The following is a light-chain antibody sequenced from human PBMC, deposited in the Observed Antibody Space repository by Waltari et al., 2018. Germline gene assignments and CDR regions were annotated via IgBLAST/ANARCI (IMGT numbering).Light chain of an antibody. V-gene: IGKV3-20*01. J-gene: IGKJ4*01. CDR2: GAS. CDR3: QQYDSIVLT. CDR1: QSVSNNF. Sequence: EIVLTQSPGTLSLSPGERATLSCRASQSVSNNFLNWYQQKPGQAPRLLIYGASSRATGSPNRCSGSGSGTDFTLTISRLEPEDFAVYYCQQYDSIVLTFGGGTKVEI.